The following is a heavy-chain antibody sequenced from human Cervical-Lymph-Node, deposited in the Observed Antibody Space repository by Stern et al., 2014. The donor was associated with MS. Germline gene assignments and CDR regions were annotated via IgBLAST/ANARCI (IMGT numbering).Heavy chain of an antibody. CDR2: ITAYNGNR. D-gene: IGHD3-22*01. Sequence: QVQLVQSGAEVKKPGASVTVSCKASGYTFNTYGISWVRQAPGQGLEWMGWITAYNGNRNYAQKVPGRVTMTTDTSTSTAYMELRSLRSDDTAVYFCARDERDYFDTSGYPEYYFDYWGQGTLVTVSS. CDR1: GYTFNTYG. J-gene: IGHJ4*02. CDR3: ARDERDYFDTSGYPEYYFDY. V-gene: IGHV1-18*04.